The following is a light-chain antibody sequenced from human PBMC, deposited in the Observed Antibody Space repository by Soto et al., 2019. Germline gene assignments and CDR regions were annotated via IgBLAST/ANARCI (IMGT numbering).Light chain of an antibody. V-gene: IGKV3-15*01. CDR1: QSVGTK. J-gene: IGKJ1*01. Sequence: EIVMTQSPATLSVSPGERANLSCRASQSVGTKLAWYQQTPGQAPRLLIYGASNRATGVPSRISGSGSGTEFTLTITSLQSEDVAIYYCQQYSSWLWTFGQGTKVEIK. CDR3: QQYSSWLWT. CDR2: GAS.